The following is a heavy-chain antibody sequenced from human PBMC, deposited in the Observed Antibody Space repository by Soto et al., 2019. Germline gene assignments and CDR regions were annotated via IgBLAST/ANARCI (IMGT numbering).Heavy chain of an antibody. V-gene: IGHV1-69*01. CDR1: GGTFSSYA. Sequence: QVQLVQSGAEVKKPVSSVKVSCKASGGTFSSYAISWVRQAPGQGLEWMGGIIPIFGTANYAQKCQGRVTSTAYESTSTAYVELSSLRSEDTDVYYCASSYGEYDTVDYWGQGTLVTVSS. CDR2: IIPIFGTA. CDR3: ASSYGEYDTVDY. D-gene: IGHD4-17*01. J-gene: IGHJ4*02.